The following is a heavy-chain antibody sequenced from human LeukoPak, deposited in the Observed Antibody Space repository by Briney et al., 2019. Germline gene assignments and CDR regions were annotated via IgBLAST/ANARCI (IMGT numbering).Heavy chain of an antibody. CDR3: ARDPYSYGSHEFFQH. Sequence: GRSLILSCAASGFTFSSYGMHWVRQPPGKGLEWVTVIWYDGSNKYYADSVKGRFTISRDNSKNTLYLQMNSLRAEDTAVYYCARDPYSYGSHEFFQHWGQGTLVTVSS. J-gene: IGHJ1*01. D-gene: IGHD5-18*01. CDR2: IWYDGSNK. CDR1: GFTFSSYG. V-gene: IGHV3-33*01.